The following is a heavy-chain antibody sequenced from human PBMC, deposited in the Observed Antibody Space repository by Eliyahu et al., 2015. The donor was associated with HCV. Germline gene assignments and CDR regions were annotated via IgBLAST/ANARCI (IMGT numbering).Heavy chain of an antibody. J-gene: IGHJ6*03. CDR3: AKDRDSSSWYFPDNYYYYMDV. V-gene: IGHV3-23*01. CDR1: GFTFSNYA. Sequence: EVQLLESGGGLVQPGGSLRLSCAASGFTFSNYAMXWVRQAPGKGLEWVSTISGSGGSTYYADSVKGRFTISRDNSKNTLFLQMNSLRAEDTAVYYCAKDRDSSSWYFPDNYYYYMDVWGKGTTVTVSS. CDR2: ISGSGGST. D-gene: IGHD6-13*01.